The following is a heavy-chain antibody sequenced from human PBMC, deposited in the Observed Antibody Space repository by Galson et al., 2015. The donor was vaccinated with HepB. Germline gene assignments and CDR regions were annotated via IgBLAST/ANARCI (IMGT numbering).Heavy chain of an antibody. Sequence: SLRLSCATSGFTFGDYAIDWFRQAPGTGLQWLGLIRSKAYGGTPECAASVKGRFIISRDDSASVAYLQMNSLKIEDTAVYYCTRHAVGSNWSPDFWGQGTLVTVSS. D-gene: IGHD6-19*01. J-gene: IGHJ4*02. V-gene: IGHV3-49*03. CDR3: TRHAVGSNWSPDF. CDR1: GFTFGDYA. CDR2: IRSKAYGGTP.